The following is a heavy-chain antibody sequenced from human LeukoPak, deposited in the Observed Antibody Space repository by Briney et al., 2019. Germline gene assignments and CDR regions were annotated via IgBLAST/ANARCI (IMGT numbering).Heavy chain of an antibody. V-gene: IGHV4-39*01. D-gene: IGHD1-14*01. CDR1: GGSISNSSYY. J-gene: IGHJ3*02. CDR2: IYYSGRN. CDR3: ASRTGGDAFYI. Sequence: PSETLTLTCTVSGGSISNSSYYWVWIRQPPGKGLVWIGSIYYSGRNYYNPSHKSRVTISVDTTKNLFSLMLSPVTAADTAVYYCASRTGGDAFYIWGQGTMVTVSS.